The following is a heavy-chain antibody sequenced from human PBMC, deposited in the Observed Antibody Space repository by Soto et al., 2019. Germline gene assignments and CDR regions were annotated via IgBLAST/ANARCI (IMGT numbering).Heavy chain of an antibody. J-gene: IGHJ6*02. CDR2: IYHSGST. Sequence: LSLTCTVSGGSISSGGYSWSWIRQPPGKGLEWIGYIYHSGSTYYNPSLKSRVTISVDRSKNQFSLKLSSVTAADTAVYYCARVSGYRYDNYGMDVWGQGTTVTVSS. D-gene: IGHD5-18*01. CDR3: ARVSGYRYDNYGMDV. V-gene: IGHV4-30-2*01. CDR1: GGSISSGGYS.